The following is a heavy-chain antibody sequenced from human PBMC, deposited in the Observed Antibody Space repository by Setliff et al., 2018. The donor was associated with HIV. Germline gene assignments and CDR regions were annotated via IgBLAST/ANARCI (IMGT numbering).Heavy chain of an antibody. D-gene: IGHD5-18*01. CDR1: GGSISSGNYY. J-gene: IGHJ3*02. Sequence: SETLSLTCTVSGGSISSGNYYWSWIRQPAGKGLEWIGRIYTSGSTNYNPSLKSRVSISIDTSKNQFSLKLSSVTAADTAVFYCARDKGYSYGTYGAFDIWGQGTMVTVS. V-gene: IGHV4-61*02. CDR3: ARDKGYSYGTYGAFDI. CDR2: IYTSGST.